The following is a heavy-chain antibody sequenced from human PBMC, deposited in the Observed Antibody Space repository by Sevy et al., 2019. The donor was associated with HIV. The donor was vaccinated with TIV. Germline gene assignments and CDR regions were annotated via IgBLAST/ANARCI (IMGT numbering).Heavy chain of an antibody. D-gene: IGHD1-26*01. Sequence: GGSLRLSCAASGFTFSNFGMHWARQVPGGGLEWVAIIWYGGKNAYYADSVKGRFTISRANSKNTLYLQMNNLRAEDTAVYYCARDLEEWELRYLGYWGQGTLVTVSS. J-gene: IGHJ4*02. CDR2: IWYGGKNA. CDR3: ARDLEEWELRYLGY. CDR1: GFTFSNFG. V-gene: IGHV3-33*01.